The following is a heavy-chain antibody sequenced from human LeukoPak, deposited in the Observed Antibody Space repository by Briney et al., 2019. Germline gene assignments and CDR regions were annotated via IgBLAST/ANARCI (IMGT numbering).Heavy chain of an antibody. Sequence: SETLSLTCSVSGGSISSYYWSWIRQSPPREVEWIGYIYHSGSTNYNPSLKSRVTISVDTSKNQFSLKLSSVTAADTAVHYCASYSGSLLHYWGQGILVSVSS. CDR2: IYHSGST. J-gene: IGHJ4*02. D-gene: IGHD1-26*01. V-gene: IGHV4-59*01. CDR1: GGSISSYY. CDR3: ASYSGSLLHY.